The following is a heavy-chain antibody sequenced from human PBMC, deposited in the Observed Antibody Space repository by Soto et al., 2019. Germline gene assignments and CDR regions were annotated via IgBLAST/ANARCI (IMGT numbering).Heavy chain of an antibody. D-gene: IGHD3-10*01. CDR2: ISYDGSNE. CDR3: AKGALPLWFGKCYFDS. V-gene: IGHV3-30*18. CDR1: GFTFSSHV. Sequence: QVQLVESGGDVVQPGRSLKLSCAASGFTFSSHVMHWVRQAPGKGLEWVALISYDGSNEFYADSVKGRFTISRDSSKNTLYLQMNNLGSEDTAVYYCAKGALPLWFGKCYFDSWGQGTLVTVSS. J-gene: IGHJ4*02.